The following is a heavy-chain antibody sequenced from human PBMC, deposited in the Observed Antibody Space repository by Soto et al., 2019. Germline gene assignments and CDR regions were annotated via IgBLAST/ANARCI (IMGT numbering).Heavy chain of an antibody. J-gene: IGHJ4*02. CDR3: ARDQGGIAAAPIDY. D-gene: IGHD6-13*01. V-gene: IGHV3-33*01. CDR1: GFTFSSYG. Sequence: PGGSLRLSCAASGFTFSSYGMHWVRQAPGKGLEWVAVIWYDGSNKYYADSVKGRFTISRDNSKNTLYLQMNSLRAEDTVVYYCARDQGGIAAAPIDYWGQGTLVTVSS. CDR2: IWYDGSNK.